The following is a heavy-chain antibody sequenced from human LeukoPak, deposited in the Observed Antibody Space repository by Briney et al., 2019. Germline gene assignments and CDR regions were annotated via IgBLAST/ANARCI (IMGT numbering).Heavy chain of an antibody. CDR2: INHSGST. CDR1: GGSFSGYY. Sequence: PSETLSLTCAVYGGSFSGYYWSWIRQPPGKGLEWIGEINHSGSTNYHPSLKSRVTISVDTSKNQFSLKLSSVTAADTAVYYCARRRTAYCGGDCPNAINWFDPWGQGTLVTVSS. V-gene: IGHV4-34*01. D-gene: IGHD2-21*02. J-gene: IGHJ5*02. CDR3: ARRRTAYCGGDCPNAINWFDP.